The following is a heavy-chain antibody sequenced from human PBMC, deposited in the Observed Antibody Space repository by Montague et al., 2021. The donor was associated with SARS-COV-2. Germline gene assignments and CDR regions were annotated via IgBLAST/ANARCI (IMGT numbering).Heavy chain of an antibody. J-gene: IGHJ4*02. D-gene: IGHD3-10*01. CDR3: AREGGGSGSYYYSFDY. CDR2: IYYSGST. CDR1: GGSISSYY. V-gene: IGHV4-59*01. Sequence: SETLSLTCTVSGGSISSYYWGWIRQPPGKGLEWIGYIYYSGSTNYNPSLKSRVTISVDTSKNQFSLKLSSVTAADTAVYYCAREGGGSGSYYYSFDYWGQGTLVTVSS.